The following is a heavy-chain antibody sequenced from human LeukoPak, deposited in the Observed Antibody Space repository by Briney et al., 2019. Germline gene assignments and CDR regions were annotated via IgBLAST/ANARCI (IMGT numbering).Heavy chain of an antibody. J-gene: IGHJ2*01. Sequence: GGSLRLSCAASGFTFSSYGMHWVRQAPGKGLEWVAVISYDGSNKYYADSVKGRFTISRDNSKNTLYLQMESLRVGDTAVYYCARPPQAGYYWFFDLWGRGTPVTVSS. CDR2: ISYDGSNK. CDR1: GFTFSSYG. V-gene: IGHV3-30*03. CDR3: ARPPQAGYYWFFDL. D-gene: IGHD5-12*01.